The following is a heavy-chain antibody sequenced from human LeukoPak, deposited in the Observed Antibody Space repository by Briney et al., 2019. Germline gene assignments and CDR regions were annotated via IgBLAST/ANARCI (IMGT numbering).Heavy chain of an antibody. Sequence: GGSLRLSCAASGFTVSGNYMSWVRRAPGKGLEWLSVIHRGGNTYYADSVKGRFTISRDSSKNTVFLQMDSLRAEDTAVYYCARDPGYGLGVDYGDYWGQGTLVTVSS. CDR3: ARDPGYGLGVDYGDY. J-gene: IGHJ4*02. CDR1: GFTVSGNY. CDR2: IHRGGNT. D-gene: IGHD3-10*01. V-gene: IGHV3-66*01.